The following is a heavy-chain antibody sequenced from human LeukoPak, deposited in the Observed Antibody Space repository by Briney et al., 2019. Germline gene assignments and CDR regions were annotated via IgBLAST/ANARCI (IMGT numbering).Heavy chain of an antibody. J-gene: IGHJ4*02. CDR3: ASLRVPGDFDY. V-gene: IGHV4-39*01. Sequence: PSETLSLTCTVSGGSISSRTYYWAWIRQPPGQGLEWIGNIYYSGSTYYNPSLKSRLTMSVDTSKNQFSLKLRSVTAADTAVYYCASLRVPGDFDYWGQGTLVTVSS. CDR1: GGSISSRTYY. CDR2: IYYSGST.